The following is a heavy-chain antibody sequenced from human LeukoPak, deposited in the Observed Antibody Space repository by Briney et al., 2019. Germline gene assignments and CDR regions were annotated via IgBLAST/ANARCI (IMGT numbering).Heavy chain of an antibody. J-gene: IGHJ4*02. CDR3: ASLRVPGDFDY. V-gene: IGHV4-39*01. Sequence: PSETLSLTCTVSGGSISSRTYYWAWIRQPPGQGLEWIGNIYYSGSTYYNPSLKSRLTMSVDTSKNQFSLKLRSVTAADTAVYYCASLRVPGDFDYWGQGTLVTVSS. CDR1: GGSISSRTYY. CDR2: IYYSGST.